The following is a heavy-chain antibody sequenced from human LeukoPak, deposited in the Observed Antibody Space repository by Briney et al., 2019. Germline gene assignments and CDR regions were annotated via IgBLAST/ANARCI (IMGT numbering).Heavy chain of an antibody. J-gene: IGHJ4*02. CDR3: ASLRVPGDFDY. V-gene: IGHV4-39*01. Sequence: PSETLSLTCTVSGGSISSRTYYWAWIRQPPGQGLEWIGNIYYSGSTYYNPSLKSRLTMSVDTSKNQFSLKLRSVTAADTAVYYCASLRVPGDFDYWGQGTLVTVSS. CDR1: GGSISSRTYY. CDR2: IYYSGST.